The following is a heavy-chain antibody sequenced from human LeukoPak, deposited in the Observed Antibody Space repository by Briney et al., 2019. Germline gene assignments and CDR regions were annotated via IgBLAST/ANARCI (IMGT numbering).Heavy chain of an antibody. D-gene: IGHD3-22*01. CDR3: AKRVGYYDSSGYEAFDI. CDR2: ISYDGSNK. CDR1: GFSFSSYN. J-gene: IGHJ3*02. V-gene: IGHV3-30*18. Sequence: GGSLRLSCATSGFSFSSYNMNWVRQAPGKGLEWVAVISYDGSNKYYADSVKGRFTISRDNSKNTLYLQMNSLRAEDTAVYYCAKRVGYYDSSGYEAFDIWGQGTMVTVSS.